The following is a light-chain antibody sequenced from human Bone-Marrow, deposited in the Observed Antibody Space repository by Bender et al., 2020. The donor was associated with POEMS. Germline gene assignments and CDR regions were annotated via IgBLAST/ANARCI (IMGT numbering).Light chain of an antibody. CDR2: KDT. CDR1: PLLKQY. Sequence: SSELTQPPSVSVSPGQTARITCSGEPLLKQYGYWYRQKPGQAPMLLIYKDTERPSGISERFSGSSSWTTATLTISGAQVDDEADYYCFSAADNKRVFGGGTKLTVL. V-gene: IGLV3-27*01. J-gene: IGLJ3*02. CDR3: FSAADNKRV.